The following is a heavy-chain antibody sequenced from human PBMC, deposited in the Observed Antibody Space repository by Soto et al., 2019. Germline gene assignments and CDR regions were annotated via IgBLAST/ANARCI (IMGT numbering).Heavy chain of an antibody. CDR3: AKAYGDYYYYYMDV. CDR2: ISGSGSST. CDR1: GFTFNNYV. J-gene: IGHJ6*03. Sequence: GGSLRLSCAASGFTFNNYVMSWVRQAPGKGLEWVSSISGSGSSTHHADSVKGRFTISRDNSKNTLYLQMNSLRAEDTAVYYCAKAYGDYYYYYMDVWGKGTTVTVSS. V-gene: IGHV3-23*01. D-gene: IGHD3-10*01.